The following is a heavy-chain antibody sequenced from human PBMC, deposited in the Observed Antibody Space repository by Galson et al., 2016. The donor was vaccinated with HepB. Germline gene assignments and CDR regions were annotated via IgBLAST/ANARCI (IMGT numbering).Heavy chain of an antibody. CDR3: ATETSNGHPDPFDI. D-gene: IGHD2-8*01. J-gene: IGHJ3*02. Sequence: SVKVSCKASAYRFTGCTMNWVRQAPGQGLEWMGWINPGNGDTVYAQKFRGRVTMVRDETSTNPVYMELSGLASDDTSMYFCATETSNGHPDPFDIWGQGTMVTVSS. V-gene: IGHV1-2*02. CDR1: AYRFTGCT. CDR2: INPGNGDT.